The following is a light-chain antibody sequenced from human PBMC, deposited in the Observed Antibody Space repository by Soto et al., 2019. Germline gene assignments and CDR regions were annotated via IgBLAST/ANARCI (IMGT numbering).Light chain of an antibody. J-gene: IGKJ4*01. Sequence: DIQMTQSPSSPSASVGDRIIITCRAGQSISSYLNWYQQKPGKAPKLLIYEASTLQGGVPSRFSGSGSGTDFTLTISSLQPEDFATYYCQQSYSTPLTFGGGTKVDIK. CDR1: QSISSY. CDR3: QQSYSTPLT. V-gene: IGKV1-39*01. CDR2: EAS.